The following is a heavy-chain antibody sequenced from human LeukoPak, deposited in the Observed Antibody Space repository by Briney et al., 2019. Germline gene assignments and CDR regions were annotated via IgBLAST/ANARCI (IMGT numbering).Heavy chain of an antibody. CDR1: GYTLTELS. J-gene: IGHJ3*02. CDR2: INPNSGGT. D-gene: IGHD2-2*02. CDR3: ARVVVVPAAIRTDAFDI. Sequence: ASVKVSCKVPGYTLTELSMHWVRQAPGQGLEWMGWINPNSGGTNYAQKFQGRVTMTRDTSISTAYMELSRLRSDDTAVYYCARVVVVPAAIRTDAFDIWGQGTMVTVSS. V-gene: IGHV1-2*02.